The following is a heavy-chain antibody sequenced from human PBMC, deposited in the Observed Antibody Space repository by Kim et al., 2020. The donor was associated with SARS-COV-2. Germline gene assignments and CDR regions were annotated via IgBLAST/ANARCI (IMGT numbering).Heavy chain of an antibody. J-gene: IGHJ4*01. CDR1: GFSFSSYA. D-gene: IGHD2-21*02. Sequence: GGSLRLSCAASGFSFSSYAMNWVRQAPGKGLEWVSVINDAGGRPYYRDSVKGRFTISRDNSKNSLYLQMNSLRADDTAIYYCAKDLSATGGDTNGDFDY. V-gene: IGHV3-23*01. CDR2: INDAGGRP. CDR3: AKDLSATGGDTNGDFDY.